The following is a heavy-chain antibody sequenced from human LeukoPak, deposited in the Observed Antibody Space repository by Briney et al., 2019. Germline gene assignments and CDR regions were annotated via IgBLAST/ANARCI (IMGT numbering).Heavy chain of an antibody. D-gene: IGHD6-6*01. Sequence: PGGSLRLSCAASGFTFSSYGMHWVRQAPGKGLEWVAFIRYDGSNKYYADSVRGRFTISRDNAKNSLYLQMNSLRAEDTAVYYCARDQMGIAALFYWGQGTLVTVSS. CDR1: GFTFSSYG. J-gene: IGHJ4*02. CDR2: IRYDGSNK. V-gene: IGHV3-30*02. CDR3: ARDQMGIAALFY.